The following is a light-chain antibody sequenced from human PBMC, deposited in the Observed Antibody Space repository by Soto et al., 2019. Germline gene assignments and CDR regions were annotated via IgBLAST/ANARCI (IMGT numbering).Light chain of an antibody. Sequence: DVVMTQSPLSLPVTLGQPASISCRSSQSLVSSNGNTFLIWFQQRPGQSPRRLIYKVSNRDSAVPDRFTGSGSGTDFTLEVSRVEAEDVGVYYCMQGTHWPWTFGQGTKVEIK. CDR3: MQGTHWPWT. CDR2: KVS. J-gene: IGKJ1*01. CDR1: QSLVSSNGNTF. V-gene: IGKV2-30*01.